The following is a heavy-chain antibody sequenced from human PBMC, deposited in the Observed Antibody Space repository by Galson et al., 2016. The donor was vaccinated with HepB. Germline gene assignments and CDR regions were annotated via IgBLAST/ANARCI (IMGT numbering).Heavy chain of an antibody. CDR3: AKGTWDFDS. V-gene: IGHV3-30*18. CDR2: ISYDGKGE. Sequence: SLRLSCAASGFTFSTYGMHWVRQAPGKGLEWVALISYDGKGESYAASVKGRVTISRDTSKNTLYLQMHSLRGEDTAVYYCAKGTWDFDSWGQGTLVTVSS. CDR1: GFTFSTYG. D-gene: IGHD1/OR15-1a*01. J-gene: IGHJ4*02.